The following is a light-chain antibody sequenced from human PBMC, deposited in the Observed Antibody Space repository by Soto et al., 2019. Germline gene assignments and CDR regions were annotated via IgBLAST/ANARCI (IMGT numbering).Light chain of an antibody. CDR3: ALWDDSLNGPV. CDR2: RSS. V-gene: IGLV1-44*01. J-gene: IGLJ3*02. CDR1: SSNIGSNY. Sequence: QAVLTQPPSASGTPGQRVTISCSGSSSNIGSNYVNWYQQLPGTAPKLLIYRSSQRPSGVPDRFSGSKSGTSASLAISGLQSGDEADYYCALWDDSLNGPVFGGGTKLTVL.